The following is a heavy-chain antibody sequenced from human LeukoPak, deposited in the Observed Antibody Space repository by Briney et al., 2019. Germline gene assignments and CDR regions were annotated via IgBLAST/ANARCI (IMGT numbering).Heavy chain of an antibody. CDR3: ARAVAGAFDY. CDR2: ISSSSSYI. CDR1: GFTFSSYS. D-gene: IGHD6-19*01. V-gene: IGHV3-21*01. Sequence: GGSLRLSCAASGFTFSSYSMNWVRQAPGKGLEWVSSISSSSSYIYYADSVKGRFTISRDNAKNSLYLQMNSLRAVDTAVYYCARAVAGAFDYWGQGTLVTVSS. J-gene: IGHJ4*02.